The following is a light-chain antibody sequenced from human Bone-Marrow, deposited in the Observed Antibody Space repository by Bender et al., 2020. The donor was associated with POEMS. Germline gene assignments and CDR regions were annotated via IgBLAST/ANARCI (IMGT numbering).Light chain of an antibody. Sequence: SSELTQPPSVLVSPGQTATITCSGDALPKLYCYWYQQKPGRAPVLIIFKDTERPSGIPERFSASPSGTTVTLTISDVQTEDEADYYCQSVDNTGTFVFGSGTSVTVL. CDR1: ALPKLY. CDR3: QSVDNTGTFV. V-gene: IGLV3-25*03. CDR2: KDT. J-gene: IGLJ1*01.